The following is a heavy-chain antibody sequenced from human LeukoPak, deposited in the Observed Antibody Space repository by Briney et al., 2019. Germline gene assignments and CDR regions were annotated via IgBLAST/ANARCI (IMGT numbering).Heavy chain of an antibody. D-gene: IGHD5-12*01. CDR3: LRDPYEAY. CDR2: IWYDGKNI. V-gene: IGHV3-33*01. J-gene: IGHJ4*02. Sequence: GRSLRLSCAVSGFTFTTYGIHWVRQAPGKGLEWVAVIWYDGKNIYYADSVKGRFTISRDNSKNTVYLQMNSLRAEDTAVYYCLRDPYEAYWGQGTLVTVSS. CDR1: GFTFTTYG.